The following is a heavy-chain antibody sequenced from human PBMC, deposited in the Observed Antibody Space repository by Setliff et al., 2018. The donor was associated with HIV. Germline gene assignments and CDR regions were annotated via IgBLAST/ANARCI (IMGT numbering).Heavy chain of an antibody. CDR1: GGSVSSVGHY. D-gene: IGHD6-6*01. V-gene: IGHV4-31*03. CDR2: IYYSGTT. CDR3: ARAHIAARPFDH. Sequence: ASETLSLTCTVSGGSVSSVGHYWSWIRQHPVKDLEWIGYIYYSGTTYYNPSLKSRLIMSIDTSKNQFSLKLSSVTAADTAVYFCARAHIAARPFDHWGQGTLVTVSS. J-gene: IGHJ4*02.